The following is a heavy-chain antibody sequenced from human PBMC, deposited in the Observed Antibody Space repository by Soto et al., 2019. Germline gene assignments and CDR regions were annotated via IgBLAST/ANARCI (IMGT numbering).Heavy chain of an antibody. V-gene: IGHV3-30*03. J-gene: IGHJ3*02. CDR3: ARAVGFLDAFDI. CDR1: GFTFSSYG. Sequence: PGGSLRLSCAASGFTFSSYGMHWVRQAPGKGLKWVAVISYDGSNKYYADSVKGRFTISRDNAKNSLYLQMNSLRAVFTVVYYCARAVGFLDAFDIWGQGTMVTVSS. D-gene: IGHD3-3*01. CDR2: ISYDGSNK.